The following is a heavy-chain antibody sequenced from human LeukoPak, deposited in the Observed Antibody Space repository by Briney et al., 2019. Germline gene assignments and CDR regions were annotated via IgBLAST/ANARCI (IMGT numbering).Heavy chain of an antibody. D-gene: IGHD1-26*01. J-gene: IGHJ3*02. CDR2: IYYSGST. V-gene: IGHV4-39*07. CDR3: ASQWGRAFDI. CDR1: GGSISSSSYY. Sequence: SETLSLTCTVSGGSISSSSYYWGWIRQPPGKGLEWIGSIYYSGSTYYNPSLKSRVTISVDTSKNQFSLKLSSVTAADTAVYYCASQWGRAFDIWGQGTMVAVSS.